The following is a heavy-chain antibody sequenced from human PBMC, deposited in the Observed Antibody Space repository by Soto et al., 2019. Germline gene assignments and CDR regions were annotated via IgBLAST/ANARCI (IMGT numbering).Heavy chain of an antibody. Sequence: QVQLQESGPGLVRPSEILSLTCTVSGGSITSGGYYWGWIRQHPGKGLEWIGHIYYSGSTSYNPSLKSRVSMSADTSKNQFSMKLSSVTAADTAVYYCARGGWSDNWFVPWGQGTLVTVSS. J-gene: IGHJ5*02. CDR2: IYYSGST. CDR3: ARGGWSDNWFVP. V-gene: IGHV4-31*03. D-gene: IGHD6-19*01. CDR1: GGSITSGGYY.